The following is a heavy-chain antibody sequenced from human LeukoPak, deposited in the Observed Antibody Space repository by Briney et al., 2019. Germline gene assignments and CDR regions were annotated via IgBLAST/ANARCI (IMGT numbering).Heavy chain of an antibody. CDR2: ISVSGDT. V-gene: IGHV3-23*01. D-gene: IGHD2-2*01. J-gene: IGHJ4*02. CDR1: GFTFSRYG. Sequence: GGSLRLSCAASGFTFSRYGMSWVRQAPGKGLEWVSSISVSGDTYYADSVKGRFTISRDNSKNTLYLQMNSLRAEDTAVYYCAHGSMYQLDYWGQGTLVTVSS. CDR3: AHGSMYQLDY.